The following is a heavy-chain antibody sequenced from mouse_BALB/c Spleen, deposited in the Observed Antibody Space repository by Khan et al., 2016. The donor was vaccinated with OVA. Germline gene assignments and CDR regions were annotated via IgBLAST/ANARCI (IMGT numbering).Heavy chain of an antibody. D-gene: IGHD2-1*01. Sequence: EVELVESGGGLVKPGGSLKLSCAASGFTFSSYTMSWIRQTPEKRLEWVATISSGGDNTYYPDSVKGRFTISRDTAKNNLYLQMSRLRSEDTAVYYCAISNYGNFAYWGQGTLVTVSA. CDR3: AISNYGNFAY. V-gene: IGHV5-9*03. CDR1: GFTFSSYT. J-gene: IGHJ3*01. CDR2: ISSGGDNT.